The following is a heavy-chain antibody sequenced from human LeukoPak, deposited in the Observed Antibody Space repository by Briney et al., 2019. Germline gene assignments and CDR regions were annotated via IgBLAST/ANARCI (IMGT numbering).Heavy chain of an antibody. V-gene: IGHV1-69*05. J-gene: IGHJ4*02. D-gene: IGHD3-10*01. CDR2: IIPIFGTA. CDR3: ARVDGSGSYISY. Sequence: ASVKVSCKASGGTFSSYAISWVRQAPGQGLEWMGRIIPIFGTANYAQKFQGRVTITTDESTSTAYMELSSLRSEDTAVYYCARVDGSGSYISYWGQGTLVTVSS. CDR1: GGTFSSYA.